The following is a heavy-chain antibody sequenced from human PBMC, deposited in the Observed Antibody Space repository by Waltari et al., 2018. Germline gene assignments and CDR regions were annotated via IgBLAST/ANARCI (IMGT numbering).Heavy chain of an antibody. CDR3: ARHSSPGSYYSPFGC. Sequence: QLQLQESGPGLVKPSETLSLTCTVSGGSISSSSYYWGWVRQPPGRGLGWIGSVYFSGNAYYNPALKSRITISIDTSKNQFSLKLSSVTAADTAVYYCARHSSPGSYYSPFGCWGQGTLVTVSS. V-gene: IGHV4-39*01. J-gene: IGHJ4*02. CDR2: VYFSGNA. CDR1: GGSISSSSYY. D-gene: IGHD3-10*01.